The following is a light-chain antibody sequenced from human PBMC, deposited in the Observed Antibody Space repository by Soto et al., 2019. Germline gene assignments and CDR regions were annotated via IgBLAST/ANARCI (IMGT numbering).Light chain of an antibody. J-gene: IGKJ1*01. V-gene: IGKV3-11*02. CDR1: QLLNTR. CDR3: HQRQSWPRA. CDR2: QTS. Sequence: EIVLTQSPATLSTFPFDRVTLSCRASQLLNTRLPWYQHSPGESPTLLIYQTSLTAAGLPARFTASRSVRVFSLTMTVVQPLDFALYNCHQRQSWPRAFGQGTKEE.